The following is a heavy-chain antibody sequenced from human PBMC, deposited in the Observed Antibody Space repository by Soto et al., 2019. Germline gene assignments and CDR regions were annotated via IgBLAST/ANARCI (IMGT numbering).Heavy chain of an antibody. Sequence: QVQLQQSGPGLVKPSQTLSLTCAISGDSVSSNSAAWNWIRLSPSRGLEWLGRTYYRSTWYSDYAVSVKSRITTNADTSKNQFSLHLSSVTPEDTAVYYCARDPIPPNYCDMDVWGKGTTITVSS. CDR3: ARDPIPPNYCDMDV. D-gene: IGHD2-2*02. CDR2: TYYRSTWYS. CDR1: GDSVSSNSAA. J-gene: IGHJ6*03. V-gene: IGHV6-1*01.